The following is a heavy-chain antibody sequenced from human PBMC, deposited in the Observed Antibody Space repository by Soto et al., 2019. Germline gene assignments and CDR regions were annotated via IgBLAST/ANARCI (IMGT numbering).Heavy chain of an antibody. CDR3: AGEMTTRGMDD. Sequence: QVQLVHYGAEVKKPGPSVKVSGKASGYTFTSYDINWVRQATGQGLEWMGWMNPNSGNTGYAQKFQGRVTTTRNTSITPAYMELSSLRPEDTAVYYCAGEMTTRGMDDWGPGETVTFS. J-gene: IGHJ6*02. V-gene: IGHV1-8*01. CDR1: GYTFTSYD. CDR2: MNPNSGNT. D-gene: IGHD4-4*01.